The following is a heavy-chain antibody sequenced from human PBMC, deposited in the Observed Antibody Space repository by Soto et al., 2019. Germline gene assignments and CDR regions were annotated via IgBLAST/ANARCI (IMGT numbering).Heavy chain of an antibody. CDR2: IDPRGGRT. Sequence: QVQLVQSGTEVKKPGASVKVSCKASGYTFTTHYMHWVRPAPGHGLAWMGLIDPRGGRTTYALTFQGRVTMTSDTSTNTVYVELTSLRSEDTAIYFCARAGENYGSGTFSPPLRYYFNSWGQGTLVTVSS. CDR3: ARAGENYGSGTFSPPLRYYFNS. V-gene: IGHV1-46*01. J-gene: IGHJ4*02. CDR1: GYTFTTHY. D-gene: IGHD3-10*01.